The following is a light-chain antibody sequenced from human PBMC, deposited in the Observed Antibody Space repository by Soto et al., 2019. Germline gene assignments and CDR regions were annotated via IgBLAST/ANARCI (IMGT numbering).Light chain of an antibody. Sequence: EIVMTQSPATLSVSPGERATLSCRASQSVSSHLDWYQQKPGQAPRLLIYVASTRATGSPARFNGSGSGTDFSLTISSLQYEDFAVYYCQQYNDWPPYTFGQGTKVDIK. J-gene: IGKJ2*01. CDR3: QQYNDWPPYT. V-gene: IGKV3-15*01. CDR1: QSVSSH. CDR2: VAS.